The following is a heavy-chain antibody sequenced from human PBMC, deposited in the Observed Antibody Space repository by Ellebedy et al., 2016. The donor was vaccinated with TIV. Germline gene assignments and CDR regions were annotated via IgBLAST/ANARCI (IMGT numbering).Heavy chain of an antibody. J-gene: IGHJ4*02. Sequence: ASVKVSXXASGYTFTSYAMHWVRQAPGQRLEWMGWINAGNGNTKYSQKFQGRVTITRDTSASTAYMELSSLRSEDTAVYYCAREEAAYYDYVWGSYPSSDWGQGTLVTVSS. CDR1: GYTFTSYA. D-gene: IGHD3-16*02. CDR2: INAGNGNT. CDR3: AREEAAYYDYVWGSYPSSD. V-gene: IGHV1-3*01.